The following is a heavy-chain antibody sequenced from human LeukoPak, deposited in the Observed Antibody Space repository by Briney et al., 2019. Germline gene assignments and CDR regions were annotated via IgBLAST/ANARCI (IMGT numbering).Heavy chain of an antibody. V-gene: IGHV1-18*01. D-gene: IGHD3-10*01. Sequence: DSVKVSCKASGYTFSNLGVSWMRQAPGQGPEWMGWISTYNGKTNYAKKFQDRVTLTTDTSTSTAYMEVRVLRSDDTAVYYCAREEPRITMVRGADYWGQGTLVIVCS. CDR1: GYTFSNLG. CDR3: AREEPRITMVRGADY. CDR2: ISTYNGKT. J-gene: IGHJ4*02.